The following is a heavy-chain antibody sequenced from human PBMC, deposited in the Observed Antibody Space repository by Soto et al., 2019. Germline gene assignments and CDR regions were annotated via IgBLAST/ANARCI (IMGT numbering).Heavy chain of an antibody. CDR1: GFTFSTYS. Sequence: GGSLRLSCAASGFTFSTYSMKWVRQAPGKGLEWLSSISSNSRYTYYADSVKGRFTISRDNAKNSLDLQMHSLRDEDTAVYYCARDSGYCSGGSCYPGYFQYWGQGALVTVSS. CDR2: ISSNSRYT. V-gene: IGHV3-21*01. J-gene: IGHJ1*01. CDR3: ARDSGYCSGGSCYPGYFQY. D-gene: IGHD2-15*01.